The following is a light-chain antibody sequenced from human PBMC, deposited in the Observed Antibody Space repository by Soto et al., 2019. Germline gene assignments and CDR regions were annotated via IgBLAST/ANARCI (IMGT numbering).Light chain of an antibody. CDR2: RNN. Sequence: QSVLTQPPSXXXXXXXXXXISCSGSSSNIGKNYVSWYQHLPGAAPKLLIYRNNQRPSGVPDRFSGSKSGTSASLAISGLRSDDESDYYCAAWDASLNGPVFGGGTKLTVL. V-gene: IGLV1-47*01. J-gene: IGLJ2*01. CDR1: SSNIGKNY. CDR3: AAWDASLNGPV.